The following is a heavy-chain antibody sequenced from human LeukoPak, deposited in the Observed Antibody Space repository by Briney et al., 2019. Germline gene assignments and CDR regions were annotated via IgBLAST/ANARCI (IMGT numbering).Heavy chain of an antibody. D-gene: IGHD3-22*01. CDR1: GYTFTSYG. CDR2: ISAYNGNT. V-gene: IGHV1-18*01. J-gene: IGHJ3*02. Sequence: ASVKVSCKASGYTFTSYGISWVRQAPGHRLERIGRISAYNGNTNYAQKLQGRVTMTIDTSTSTAYMELRSLRSDDTAVYYCARNLATMIVVDAFDIWGQGTMVTVSS. CDR3: ARNLATMIVVDAFDI.